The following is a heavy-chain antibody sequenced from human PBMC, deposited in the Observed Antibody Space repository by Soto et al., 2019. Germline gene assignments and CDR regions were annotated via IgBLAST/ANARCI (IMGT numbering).Heavy chain of an antibody. V-gene: IGHV1-18*01. CDR2: ISAYNGNT. D-gene: IGHD1-26*01. CDR3: AAQGSYFWFDP. Sequence: ASVKVSCKTSGYTFTNYGISWVRQAPGQGLEWMGWISAYNGNTNYAQKLQGRVTMTTDTSTSTAYMELRSLRSDDTAVYYCAAQGSYFWFDPWGQGTLVTVSS. CDR1: GYTFTNYG. J-gene: IGHJ5*02.